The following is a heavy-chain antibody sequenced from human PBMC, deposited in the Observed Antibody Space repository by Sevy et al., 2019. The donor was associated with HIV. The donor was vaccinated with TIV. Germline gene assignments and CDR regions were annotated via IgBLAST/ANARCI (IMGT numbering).Heavy chain of an antibody. CDR1: GFILRYYA. V-gene: IGHV3-30-3*01. J-gene: IGHJ4*02. D-gene: IGHD4-17*01. Sequence: GSLRLSCTASGFILRYYAIHRVRQAPGKGLEWVAVSSYDGGNIYYADSVQGRFTVSRDKSKNTLYLQMNSLRPEDTTMYYCARDFYEFGDPRGLDYWGQGVLVTVSS. CDR2: SSYDGGNI. CDR3: ARDFYEFGDPRGLDY.